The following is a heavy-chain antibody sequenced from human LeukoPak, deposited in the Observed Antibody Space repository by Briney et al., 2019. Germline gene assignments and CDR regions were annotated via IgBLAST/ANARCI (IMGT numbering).Heavy chain of an antibody. CDR1: GYTFTDYY. D-gene: IGHD2-2*01. Sequence: ASVKVSCKASGYTFTDYYMHWVRQAPGQGFEWMGWINPNDGDTNYAQKFQGRVTMTRDTSISTARMEVSRLRSDDTAVYYCARANFLYCSSSTCLFDYWGQGTLVTVSS. J-gene: IGHJ4*02. CDR2: INPNDGDT. V-gene: IGHV1-2*02. CDR3: ARANFLYCSSSTCLFDY.